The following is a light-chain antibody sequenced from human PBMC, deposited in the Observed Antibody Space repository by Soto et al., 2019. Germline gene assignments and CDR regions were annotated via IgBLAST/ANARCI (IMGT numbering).Light chain of an antibody. CDR2: RHD. V-gene: IGLV1-47*01. CDR1: RSNIGSNY. Sequence: QLVLTQPPSASGTPGQRVTISCSGSRSNIGSNYVYWYQRLPGTAPKLLIYRHDQRPSWVPDRFSGSRSGTSASLAISGLRSEDEAEYYCAAWDDSLSGVVFGGGTKLTVL. CDR3: AAWDDSLSGVV. J-gene: IGLJ2*01.